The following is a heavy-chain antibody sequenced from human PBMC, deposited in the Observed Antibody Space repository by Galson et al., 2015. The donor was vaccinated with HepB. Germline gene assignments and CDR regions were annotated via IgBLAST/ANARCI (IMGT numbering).Heavy chain of an antibody. CDR2: ISPSTSTI. CDR3: ARGSGLGHYFDY. J-gene: IGHJ4*02. V-gene: IGHV3-48*02. CDR1: AFTFSYYG. Sequence: SLRLSCAASAFTFSYYGINWVRQAPGMRLEWVSYISPSTSTIYYADSVKGRFTISRDNAKNSLYLQMNSLRDEDTAVYYCARGSGLGHYFDYWGQGTLVTVSS.